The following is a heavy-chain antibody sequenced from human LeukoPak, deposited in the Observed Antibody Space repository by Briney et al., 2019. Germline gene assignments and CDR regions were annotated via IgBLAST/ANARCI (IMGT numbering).Heavy chain of an antibody. CDR1: GGSVSSGSYY. Sequence: SETLSLTCTVSGGSVSSGSYYWSWIRQPPGKGLEWIGYIYYSGSTNYNPSLKSRVTISVDTSKNQFSLKLSSVTAADTAVSYCARGDGQLWQGYYFDYWGQGTLVTVSS. V-gene: IGHV4-61*01. J-gene: IGHJ4*02. CDR2: IYYSGST. D-gene: IGHD5-18*01. CDR3: ARGDGQLWQGYYFDY.